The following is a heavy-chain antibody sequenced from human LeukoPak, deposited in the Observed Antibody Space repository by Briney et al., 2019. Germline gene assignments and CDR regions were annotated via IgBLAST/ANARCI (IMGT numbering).Heavy chain of an antibody. J-gene: IGHJ4*02. V-gene: IGHV3-23*01. Sequence: GGSLRLSCAASGFAFSSYAMNWVRQAPGKGLEWVSFISGSGDTTYYADSVKGRFTISRDSSKNTLYLQMNSLRAEDAAVYYCAKSRGESRGASNYWGQGTLVTVSS. CDR3: AKSRGESRGASNY. CDR1: GFAFSSYA. D-gene: IGHD1-26*01. CDR2: ISGSGDTT.